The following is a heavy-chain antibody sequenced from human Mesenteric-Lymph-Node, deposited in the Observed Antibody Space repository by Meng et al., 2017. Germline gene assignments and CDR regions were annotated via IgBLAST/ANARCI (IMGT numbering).Heavy chain of an antibody. CDR1: GFTFSSYS. Sequence: GGSLRLSWAASGFTFSSYSMNWVRQAPGKGLEWVSSISSSSSYIYYADSVKGRFTISRDNAKNSLYLQMNSLRAEDTAVYYCAREGDTAMVGDAFDIWGQGTMVTVSS. CDR2: ISSSSSYI. J-gene: IGHJ3*02. D-gene: IGHD5-18*01. V-gene: IGHV3-21*01. CDR3: AREGDTAMVGDAFDI.